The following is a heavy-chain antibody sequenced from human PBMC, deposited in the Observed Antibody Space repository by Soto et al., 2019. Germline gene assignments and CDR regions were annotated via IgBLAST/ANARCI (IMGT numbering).Heavy chain of an antibody. D-gene: IGHD6-19*01. V-gene: IGHV1-24*01. CDR2: FDPEDGET. CDR3: ATAIPAGLDSSGWYGGWFDP. J-gene: IGHJ5*02. Sequence: ASVKVSCKVSGYTLTELSMHWVRQAPGKGLEWMGGFDPEDGETIYAQKFQGRVTMTEDTSTDTAYMELSSLRSEDTAVYYCATAIPAGLDSSGWYGGWFDPWGQGTLVTVSS. CDR1: GYTLTELS.